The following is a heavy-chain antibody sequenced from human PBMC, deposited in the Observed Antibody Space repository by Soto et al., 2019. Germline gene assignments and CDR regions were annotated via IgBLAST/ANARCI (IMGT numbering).Heavy chain of an antibody. J-gene: IGHJ6*02. CDR1: GGSFSGYY. Sequence: SETLSLTSAVYGGSFSGYYWILLRPPPGKGLEWIGEINHSGSTNYNPSLKSRVTISVDTSKNQFSLKLSSVTAADTAVYYCARGHYDFWSGYYIYYYYYGMDGWGQGTTVTVS. D-gene: IGHD3-3*01. V-gene: IGHV4-34*01. CDR3: ARGHYDFWSGYYIYYYYYGMDG. CDR2: INHSGST.